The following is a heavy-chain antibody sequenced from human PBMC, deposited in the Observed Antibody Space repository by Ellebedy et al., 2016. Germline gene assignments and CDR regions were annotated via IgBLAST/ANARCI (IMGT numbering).Heavy chain of an antibody. CDR2: ISAYNGNT. CDR3: ARALATIPSFFDY. J-gene: IGHJ4*02. D-gene: IGHD5-24*01. CDR1: GGTFSSYA. Sequence: ASVKVSCXASGGTFSSYAISWVRQAPGQGIEWMGWISAYNGNTNYAQKLQGRVTMTTDTSTSTAYMELRSLRSDDTAVYYCARALATIPSFFDYWGQGTLVTVSS. V-gene: IGHV1-18*01.